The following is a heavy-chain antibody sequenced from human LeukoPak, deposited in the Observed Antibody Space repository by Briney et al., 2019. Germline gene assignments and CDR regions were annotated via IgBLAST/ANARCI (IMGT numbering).Heavy chain of an antibody. CDR1: GFTFSSYG. J-gene: IGHJ4*02. CDR2: IANDGINK. D-gene: IGHD2-2*01. Sequence: GGPLRLSCAASGFTFSSYGMHWVRQAPGKGLEWVAVIANDGINKYYADSVKGRFTISRDNSKNTLYLQMNSLSAEDTAVYYCTCSKGNFDYWGQGTRVSVS. CDR3: TCSKGNFDY. V-gene: IGHV3-30*03.